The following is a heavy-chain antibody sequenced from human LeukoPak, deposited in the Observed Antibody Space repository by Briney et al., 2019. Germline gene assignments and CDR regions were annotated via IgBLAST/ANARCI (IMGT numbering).Heavy chain of an antibody. J-gene: IGHJ6*02. CDR1: GFTFSSYG. CDR2: IWYDGSNK. Sequence: GGSLRLSCAASGFTFSSYGMHWVRQAPGKGLEWVAVIWYDGSNKYYADSVKGRFTISRDNSKNTLYLQMNSLRAEDTAVYYCARVHYGSGSYYDYGMDVWGQGTTVTVSS. D-gene: IGHD3-10*01. V-gene: IGHV3-33*01. CDR3: ARVHYGSGSYYDYGMDV.